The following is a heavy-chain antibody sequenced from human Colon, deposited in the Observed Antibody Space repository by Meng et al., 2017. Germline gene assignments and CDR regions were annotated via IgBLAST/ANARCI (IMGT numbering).Heavy chain of an antibody. CDR2: IYYSGTT. D-gene: IGHD3-10*01. CDR3: AKDRAAFAELLPNFDY. Sequence: GRLPGASPGLGRPTETRSLIFTVSGGSVTSGTYYWSWIRQPPGKGLEWIGCIYYSGTTNYNPSLKSRVTISVDTSKNQFSLKLSSVTPADTAVYFCAKDRAAFAELLPNFDYWGQGTLVTVSS. CDR1: GGSVTSGTYY. J-gene: IGHJ4*02. V-gene: IGHV4-61*01.